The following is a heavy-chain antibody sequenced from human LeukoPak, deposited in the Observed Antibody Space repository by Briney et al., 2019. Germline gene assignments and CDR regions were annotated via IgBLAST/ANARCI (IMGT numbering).Heavy chain of an antibody. CDR1: GFTVDSNY. D-gene: IGHD3-22*01. CDR3: ARGDDSGYYDYFDY. J-gene: IGHJ4*02. V-gene: IGHV3-53*01. Sequence: GGSLRLSCAASGFTVDSNYLSWVRQAPGKGLEWVSTIYTGGNTYYAASVKGRFTISRDFSKNTVFLHMNSLRAEDTATYYCARGDDSGYYDYFDYWGQGALVTVSS. CDR2: IYTGGNT.